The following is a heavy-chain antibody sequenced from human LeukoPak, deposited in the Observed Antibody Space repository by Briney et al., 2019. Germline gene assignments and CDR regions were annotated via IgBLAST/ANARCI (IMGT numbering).Heavy chain of an antibody. V-gene: IGHV4-38-2*02. CDR1: GYSISSGYY. Sequence: SETLSLTCTVSGYSISSGYYWGWIRQPPGKGLEWIGSIYISGSTNYNPSLKSRVTISVDTSKNQFSLKLSSVTAADTAVYYCARENYYGFVDYWGQGTLVTVSS. CDR3: ARENYYGFVDY. J-gene: IGHJ4*02. D-gene: IGHD3-10*01. CDR2: IYISGST.